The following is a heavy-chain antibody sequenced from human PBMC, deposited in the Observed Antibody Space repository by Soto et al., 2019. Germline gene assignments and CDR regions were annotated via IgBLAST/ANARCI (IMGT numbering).Heavy chain of an antibody. CDR1: GGTFSSDF. D-gene: IGHD3-22*01. J-gene: IGHJ1*01. Sequence: SVKVSCKASGGTFSSDFISWVRQAPGQGLEWVGGTIARFGSANFAQKFQGRVTITADKSTSTAYMELSSLRSEDTAVYYCARAIGYYDSSGYYSPSAEYFQHWGQGTLVTVSS. CDR3: ARAIGYYDSSGYYSPSAEYFQH. V-gene: IGHV1-69*06. CDR2: TIARFGSA.